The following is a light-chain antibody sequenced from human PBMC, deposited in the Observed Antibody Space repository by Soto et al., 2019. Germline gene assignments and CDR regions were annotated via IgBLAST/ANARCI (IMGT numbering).Light chain of an antibody. V-gene: IGLV2-14*01. J-gene: IGLJ1*01. Sequence: QSALTQPASVSGSPGQSITIPCTGTNSDVGGYNYVSWYQHHPGKAPKLMIYEVVNRPSGVSSRFSGSKYGSTASLTISGLQAEDEADYYCSSYTTTNTLYVFGTGTKLTVL. CDR1: NSDVGGYNY. CDR2: EVV. CDR3: SSYTTTNTLYV.